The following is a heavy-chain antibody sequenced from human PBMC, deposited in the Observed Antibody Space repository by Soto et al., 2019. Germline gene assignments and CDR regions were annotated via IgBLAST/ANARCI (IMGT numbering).Heavy chain of an antibody. J-gene: IGHJ4*02. Sequence: PGGSLRLSGAASGLNFEKCSMNWVRQPPGKGPEWLASISPSSTYIRYADSVKGRFTISRDNARNSLSLQMMNLRADDTAIYYCATDTGDIEVVPATTWGQGTLVTVSS. CDR3: ATDTGDIEVVPATT. CDR2: ISPSSTYI. D-gene: IGHD2-15*01. V-gene: IGHV3-21*04. CDR1: GLNFEKCS.